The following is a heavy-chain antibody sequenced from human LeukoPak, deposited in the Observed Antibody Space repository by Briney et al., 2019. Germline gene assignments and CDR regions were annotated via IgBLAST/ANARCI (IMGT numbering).Heavy chain of an antibody. D-gene: IGHD4-23*01. V-gene: IGHV3-23*01. CDR3: AKEKTTAVTPGIDY. CDR1: GFSFSSYV. CDR2: ISGSGGYT. J-gene: IGHJ4*02. Sequence: SGGSLRLSCAASGFSFSSYVMSWVRQAPRQGLEWVSGISGSGGYTYFADSVKGRFAISRDNSKNTVYVQMNSLRAEDTAVYYCAKEKTTAVTPGIDYWGQGTLVTVSS.